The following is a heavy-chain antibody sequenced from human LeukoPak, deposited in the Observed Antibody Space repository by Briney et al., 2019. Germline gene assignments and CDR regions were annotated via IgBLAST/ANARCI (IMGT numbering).Heavy chain of an antibody. V-gene: IGHV4-59*01. CDR1: GGSISSYY. Sequence: SETLSLTCTVSGGSISSYYWSWIRQPPGKGLEWIGYIYYSGSTNYNPSLKSRVTISVDTSRNQFSLKLSSVTAADTAVYYCARDYGDHGYYYYYGMDVWGQGTTVTVSS. J-gene: IGHJ6*02. CDR3: ARDYGDHGYYYYYGMDV. D-gene: IGHD4-17*01. CDR2: IYYSGST.